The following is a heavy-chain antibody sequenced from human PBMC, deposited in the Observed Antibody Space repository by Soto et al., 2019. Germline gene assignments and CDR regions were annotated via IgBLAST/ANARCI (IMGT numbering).Heavy chain of an antibody. D-gene: IGHD6-13*01. Sequence: QVQLVESGGGVVQPGRSLRLSCAASGFTFSSYGMHWVRQAPGKGLEWVAVISYDGSNKYYADSVKGRFTISRDNSKNPLYLQLNSLRAEATAVYYCAKVTAGTVYRYGMDVWGQGPTLTVS. V-gene: IGHV3-30*18. CDR1: GFTFSSYG. CDR3: AKVTAGTVYRYGMDV. J-gene: IGHJ6*02. CDR2: ISYDGSNK.